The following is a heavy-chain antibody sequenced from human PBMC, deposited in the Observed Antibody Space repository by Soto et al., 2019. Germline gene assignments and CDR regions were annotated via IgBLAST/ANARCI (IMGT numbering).Heavy chain of an antibody. Sequence: EMQLLESGGGLVQPGGSLRLSCAASGFTFSSFAMSWVRQAPGKGLDWVSAISGSGGSTYSADSVKGRFTISRDNSKNTLYLQMRSLRAEDTAVYYCARGFSAGKGSPPAFWGQGSLVTVSS. V-gene: IGHV3-23*01. CDR2: ISGSGGST. D-gene: IGHD6-13*01. CDR1: GFTFSSFA. CDR3: ARGFSAGKGSPPAF. J-gene: IGHJ4*02.